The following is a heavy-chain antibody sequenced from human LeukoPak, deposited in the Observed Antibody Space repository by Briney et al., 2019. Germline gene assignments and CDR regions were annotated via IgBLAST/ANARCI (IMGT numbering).Heavy chain of an antibody. V-gene: IGHV3-23*01. CDR2: ISGTGGAT. CDR1: GFSFGNYA. Sequence: PGGSLRLSCVASGFSFGNYAMSWVRQAPGKGLQWVSQISGTGGATCYAGFARDRFTISRDNSKKTLYLQMSGLRVEDTATYYCVKDPRDTYGTNWFVSWGQGTLLIVSS. J-gene: IGHJ5*01. D-gene: IGHD2-21*01. CDR3: VKDPRDTYGTNWFVS.